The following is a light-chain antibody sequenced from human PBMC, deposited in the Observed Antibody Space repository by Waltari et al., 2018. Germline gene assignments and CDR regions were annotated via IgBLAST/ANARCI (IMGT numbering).Light chain of an antibody. Sequence: EIGLTHPQATRPLSPGERPTLPCRASQSLSNYLAWYQQKPGQAPRLLIYGTSNRATGIPARFSGSGFGTDFTLTISSLEPEDFAVYYCQQRRNWPLTFGGGTKVEIK. CDR2: GTS. V-gene: IGKV3-11*01. J-gene: IGKJ4*01. CDR1: QSLSNY. CDR3: QQRRNWPLT.